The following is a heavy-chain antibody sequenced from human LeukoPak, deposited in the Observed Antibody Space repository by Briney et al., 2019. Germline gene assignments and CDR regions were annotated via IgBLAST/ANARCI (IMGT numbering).Heavy chain of an antibody. CDR1: GYTFTGYY. CDR2: INPNSGGT. D-gene: IGHD3-9*01. Sequence: ASVKVSCKASGYTFTGYYMHWVRQAPGQGLEWMGWINPNSGGTNYAQKFQGRVTMTRDTSISTAYMELSRLRSDDTAVYYCARVRDILTGYYTYYFGYWGQGTLVTVSS. V-gene: IGHV1-2*02. J-gene: IGHJ4*02. CDR3: ARVRDILTGYYTYYFGY.